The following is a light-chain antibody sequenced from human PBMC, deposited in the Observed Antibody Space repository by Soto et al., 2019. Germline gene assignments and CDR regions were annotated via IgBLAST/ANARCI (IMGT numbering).Light chain of an antibody. CDR1: GSDVGSYNR. Sequence: QSVLTQPPSVSGSPGQSVTISCTGTGSDVGSYNRVSWYQQPPGTAPKLMIYEVSNRPSGVPDRFSGSKSGNTASLTISGLQAEDEADYYCSSYTSSSTVLFGGGTQLTVL. CDR3: SSYTSSSTVL. CDR2: EVS. V-gene: IGLV2-18*02. J-gene: IGLJ2*01.